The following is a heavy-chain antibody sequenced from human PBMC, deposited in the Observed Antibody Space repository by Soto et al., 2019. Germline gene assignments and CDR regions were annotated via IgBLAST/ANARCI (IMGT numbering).Heavy chain of an antibody. V-gene: IGHV4-31*03. CDR3: ARTCEGDSSGYYYLDY. J-gene: IGHJ4*02. D-gene: IGHD3-22*01. CDR2: IYYSGST. CDR1: GGSISSGGYY. Sequence: SETLSLTCTVSGGSISSGGYYWSWIRQHPGKGLEWIGYIYYSGSTYYNPSLKSRVTISVDTSKNQFSLKLSSVTAADTAVYYCARTCEGDSSGYYYLDYWGQGTLVTVSS.